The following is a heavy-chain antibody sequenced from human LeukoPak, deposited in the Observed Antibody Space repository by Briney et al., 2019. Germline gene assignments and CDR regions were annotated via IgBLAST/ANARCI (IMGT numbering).Heavy chain of an antibody. Sequence: GGSLRLSYAASGFTFNTFNMNWVRQAPGKGLEWVSSITSGGDYIYYADSVKGRFTTSRDNAKNSLSLQLNSLRVEDTAVYYCARGHYDVLAASYKWTPDYWGQGTLVTVSS. D-gene: IGHD3-9*01. CDR1: GFTFNTFN. V-gene: IGHV3-21*01. CDR2: ITSGGDYI. J-gene: IGHJ4*02. CDR3: ARGHYDVLAASYKWTPDY.